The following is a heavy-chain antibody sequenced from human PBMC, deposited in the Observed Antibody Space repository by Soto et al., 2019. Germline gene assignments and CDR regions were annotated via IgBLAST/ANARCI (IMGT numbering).Heavy chain of an antibody. Sequence: ASAKVSCKASGGTFSSYAISWVRQAPGQGLEWMGGIIPIFGTANYAQKFQGRVTITAGESTSTAYMELSSLRSEDTAVYYCARDFESFRYSSSWHKFDYWGQGTLVTVSS. V-gene: IGHV1-69*13. J-gene: IGHJ4*02. CDR3: ARDFESFRYSSSWHKFDY. CDR1: GGTFSSYA. CDR2: IIPIFGTA. D-gene: IGHD6-13*01.